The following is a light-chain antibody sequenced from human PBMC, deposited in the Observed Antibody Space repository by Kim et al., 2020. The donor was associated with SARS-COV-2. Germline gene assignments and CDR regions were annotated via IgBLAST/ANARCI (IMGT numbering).Light chain of an antibody. J-gene: IGLJ2*01. CDR1: KLGNKY. V-gene: IGLV3-1*01. CDR3: QAWDSSDVV. CDR2: QDN. Sequence: SVSPGQTANITCSGDKLGNKYACWYQQKPGQSPVLVIYQDNKRPSGIFERFSGSNSGNTATLTISGTQAMDEADYYCQAWDSSDVVFGGGTKLTVL.